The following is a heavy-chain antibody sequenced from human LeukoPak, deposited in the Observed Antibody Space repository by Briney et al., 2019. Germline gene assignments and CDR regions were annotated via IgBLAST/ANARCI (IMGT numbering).Heavy chain of an antibody. Sequence: GGSLRLSCAASGFTFDDYAMHWVRQAPGKGLEWVSGISWNSGSIGYADSVKGRFTISRDNAKNSLYLQMNSLRAEDTALYYCAKERYGPGSPHFDYWGQGTLVTVSS. CDR3: AKERYGPGSPHFDY. V-gene: IGHV3-9*01. CDR2: ISWNSGSI. CDR1: GFTFDDYA. D-gene: IGHD3-10*01. J-gene: IGHJ4*02.